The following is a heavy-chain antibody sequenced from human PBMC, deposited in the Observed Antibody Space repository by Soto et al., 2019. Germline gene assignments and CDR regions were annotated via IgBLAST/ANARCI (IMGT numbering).Heavy chain of an antibody. CDR3: ARTHLGYCSGGSCYPGFDY. Sequence: LRLSCAASGFTFSSYWMHWVRQAPGKGLVWVSRINSDGSSTSYADSVKGRFTISRDNAKNTLYLQMNSLRAEDTAVYYCARTHLGYCSGGSCYPGFDYWGQGTLVTVSS. CDR1: GFTFSSYW. V-gene: IGHV3-74*01. CDR2: INSDGSST. D-gene: IGHD2-15*01. J-gene: IGHJ4*02.